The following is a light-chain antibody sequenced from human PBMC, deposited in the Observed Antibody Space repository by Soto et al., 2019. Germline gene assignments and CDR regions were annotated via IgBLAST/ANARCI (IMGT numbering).Light chain of an antibody. V-gene: IGKV1-5*01. CDR2: HAS. CDR3: QHYNSYPWT. Sequence: DIQMTQSPSTLSASIGDRVTITCRASQTINNWLAWYQQKPGKAPNLLIYHASNLETGVPSRFSGSAFGTEFTLTISSLQPDDFSTYYCQHYNSYPWTFGQWTKLEIK. J-gene: IGKJ1*01. CDR1: QTINNW.